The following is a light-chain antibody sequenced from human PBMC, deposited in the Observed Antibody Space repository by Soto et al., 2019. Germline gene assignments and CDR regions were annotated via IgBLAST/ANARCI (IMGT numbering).Light chain of an antibody. CDR2: KAS. Sequence: DIQMTQSPSTLSSSVGDRVTITCRASQSISSWLAWYQQKPGKAPNLLIYKASILESGVPSRFSGSVSGTEFTLTISILQPDDFASYYCQQYNSQGTFGQGTKVEIK. CDR3: QQYNSQGT. CDR1: QSISSW. J-gene: IGKJ1*01. V-gene: IGKV1-5*03.